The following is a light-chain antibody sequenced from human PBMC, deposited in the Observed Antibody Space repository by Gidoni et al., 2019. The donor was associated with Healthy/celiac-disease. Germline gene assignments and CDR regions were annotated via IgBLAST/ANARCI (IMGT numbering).Light chain of an antibody. CDR2: DAS. CDR1: QSVRSY. J-gene: IGKJ5*01. CDR3: QQRSNCPIT. Sequence: EIVLTPSPATLSLSPGERDTLSCRSSQSVRSYLAWYQQKPGQAPRLLIYDASNRATGIPARFSGSWSGTYFTLTISSLEPEDFAVYYCQQRSNCPITFGQXTRLEIK. V-gene: IGKV3-11*01.